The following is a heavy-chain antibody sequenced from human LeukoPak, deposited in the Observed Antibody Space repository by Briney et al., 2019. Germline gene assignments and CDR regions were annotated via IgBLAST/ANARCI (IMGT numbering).Heavy chain of an antibody. D-gene: IGHD2-15*01. CDR2: INHSGST. J-gene: IGHJ4*02. V-gene: IGHV4-34*01. CDR1: GGSFSGYY. CDR3: ARGDFNVAAFRRVYFDY. Sequence: SETLSLTCAVYGGSFSGYYWSWIRQPPGKGLEWIGEINHSGSTNYYPSLKSRVTISVDTSKNQFSLKLSSVTAADTAVYYCARGDFNVAAFRRVYFDYWGQGTLVTVSS.